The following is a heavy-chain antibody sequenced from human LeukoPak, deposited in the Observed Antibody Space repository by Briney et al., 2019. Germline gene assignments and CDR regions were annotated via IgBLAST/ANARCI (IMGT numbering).Heavy chain of an antibody. V-gene: IGHV4-61*01. CDR2: IYYSGST. Sequence: PSETLSLTCTVSGGSISSGSYYWSWIRQPPGKGLEWIGYIYYSGSTNYNPSLKSRVTISVDTSKNQFSLKLSSVTAADTAVYYCARGLMATINYFDYWGQGTLVTVSS. CDR3: ARGLMATINYFDY. J-gene: IGHJ4*02. D-gene: IGHD5-24*01. CDR1: GGSISSGSYY.